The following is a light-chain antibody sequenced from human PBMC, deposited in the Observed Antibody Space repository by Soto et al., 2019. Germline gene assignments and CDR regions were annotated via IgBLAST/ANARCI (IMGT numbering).Light chain of an antibody. CDR1: SSNIGADYH. J-gene: IGLJ1*01. CDR3: CSYAGSYTFV. V-gene: IGLV1-40*01. CDR2: GDA. Sequence: QSVLTQPPSVSGAPGQRVTISCSWSSSNIGADYHVNWYQQYPGKAPKLLIYGDANRPSGVPDRFSGSKSDNTASLTISGLQAEDEADYYCCSYAGSYTFVFGIGTKVTVL.